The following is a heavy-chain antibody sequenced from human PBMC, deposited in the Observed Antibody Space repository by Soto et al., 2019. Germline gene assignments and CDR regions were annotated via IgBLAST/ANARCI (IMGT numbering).Heavy chain of an antibody. V-gene: IGHV4-39*01. D-gene: IGHD1-20*01. Sequence: QLQLQESGPGLVKPSETLSLTCTVSGGSISSSSHYWGWIRQPPGKGLEWIGSIYYSGNTYNNPSLKSRVTISLDTSKNQFSLKLTSVTAADTAVYYCARHFQVHALTGLDYWGQGTLVTVSS. CDR1: GGSISSSSHY. J-gene: IGHJ4*02. CDR2: IYYSGNT. CDR3: ARHFQVHALTGLDY.